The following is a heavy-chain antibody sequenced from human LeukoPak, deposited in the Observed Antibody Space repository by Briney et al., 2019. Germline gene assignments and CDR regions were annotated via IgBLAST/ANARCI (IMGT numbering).Heavy chain of an antibody. CDR1: GGSISSSSYY. D-gene: IGHD2-2*01. J-gene: IGHJ6*02. CDR3: ARLSVVPAAMNGYYYYGMDV. V-gene: IGHV4-39*01. CDR2: IYYSGST. Sequence: PSETLSLTCTVSGGSISSSSYYWGWIRQPPGKGLEWIGSIYYSGSTYYNPSLKSRVTISVDTSKNQFSLKLSSVTAADTAVYYCARLSVVPAAMNGYYYYGMDVWGQGTTVTVSS.